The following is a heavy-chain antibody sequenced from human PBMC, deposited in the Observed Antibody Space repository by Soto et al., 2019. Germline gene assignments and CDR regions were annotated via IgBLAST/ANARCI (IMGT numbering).Heavy chain of an antibody. J-gene: IGHJ5*02. V-gene: IGHV1-69*06. CDR3: ASSHIVVVTAIPDWFDP. CDR2: IIPIFGTA. CDR1: GGTFSSYA. D-gene: IGHD2-21*02. Sequence: GASVKVSCKASGGTFSSYAISWVRQAPGQGLEWMGGIIPIFGTANYAQRFQGRVTITADKSTSTAYMELSSLRSEDTAVYYCASSHIVVVTAIPDWFDPWGQGTLVTVSS.